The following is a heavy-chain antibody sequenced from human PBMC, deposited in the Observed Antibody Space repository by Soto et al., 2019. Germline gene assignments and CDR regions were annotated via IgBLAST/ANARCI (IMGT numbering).Heavy chain of an antibody. J-gene: IGHJ3*02. CDR1: GGSISSYY. V-gene: IGHV4-59*01. CDR3: ARTILLSTAYAFDI. Sequence: PSETLSLTCTVSGGSISSYYWSWIRQPPGKGLEWIGYIYYSGSTNYNPSLKSRVTISVDTSKNQFSLKLSSVTAADTAVYYCARTILLSTAYAFDIWGQGTMVTVSS. CDR2: IYYSGST. D-gene: IGHD5-18*01.